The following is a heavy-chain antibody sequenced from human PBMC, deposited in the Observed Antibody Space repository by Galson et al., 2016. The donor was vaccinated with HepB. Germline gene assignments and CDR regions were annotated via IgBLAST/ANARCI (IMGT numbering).Heavy chain of an antibody. Sequence: SLRLSCAASGFTFSTYDMHWVRQPTGKGPEWVSAIGIAGDTYYSASVKGRFTISRENAKNSLYLQMNSLRAEDTALYYCVRGNWNYGDFWGQGTLVTVSS. D-gene: IGHD1-1*01. CDR3: VRGNWNYGDF. J-gene: IGHJ4*02. CDR1: GFTFSTYD. V-gene: IGHV3-13*01. CDR2: IGIAGDT.